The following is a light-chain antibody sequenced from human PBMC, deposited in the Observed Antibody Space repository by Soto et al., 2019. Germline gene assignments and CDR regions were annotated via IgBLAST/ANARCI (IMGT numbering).Light chain of an antibody. V-gene: IGKV1-5*01. J-gene: IGKJ1*01. CDR2: DVS. CDR1: QHIGRW. CDR3: QQYNLHSPAT. Sequence: DIQMTQSPSSLSASVGDRVTITCRASQHIGRWLAWYQQKPGKAPKLMIYDVSTLISGVPSRFSGSGSGTEFTLTISSLQPDDFTTYYCQQYNLHSPATFGPGTLVEVK.